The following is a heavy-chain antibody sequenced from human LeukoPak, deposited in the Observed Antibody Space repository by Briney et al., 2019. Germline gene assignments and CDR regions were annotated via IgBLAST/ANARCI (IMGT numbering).Heavy chain of an antibody. CDR3: ARRGSRGDY. CDR1: GGPISSSSYY. J-gene: IGHJ4*02. D-gene: IGHD6-13*01. CDR2: IYYSGST. V-gene: IGHV4-39*01. Sequence: SETLSLTCTVSGGPISSSSYYWGWIRQPPGKGLEWIGSIYYSGSTYYNPSLKSRVTISVDTSKNQFSLKLSSVTAADTAVYYCARRGSRGDYWGQGTLVTVSS.